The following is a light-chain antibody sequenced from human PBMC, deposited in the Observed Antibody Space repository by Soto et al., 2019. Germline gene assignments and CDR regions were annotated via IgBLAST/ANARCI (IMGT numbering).Light chain of an antibody. CDR2: RVS. CDR1: QFITT. Sequence: EIVLAQSPVTRCLSPGERATLSCRASQFITTLAWYQRKPGQAPRLLIYRVSSRATGTPDRFSGSGSGTDFTLTISRLEPEDFAVYYCQQYGSLPLTFGGGTKVDIK. J-gene: IGKJ4*01. CDR3: QQYGSLPLT. V-gene: IGKV3-20*01.